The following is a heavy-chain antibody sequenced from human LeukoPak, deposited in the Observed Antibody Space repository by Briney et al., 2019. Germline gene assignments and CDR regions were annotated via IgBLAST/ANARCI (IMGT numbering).Heavy chain of an antibody. Sequence: PGGSLRLSCAASGFTFSSYRMNWVRQAPGKGLEWVSYITSSSSTIYYADSVKGRFTISRDNAKNSLYLQMDSLRVEDTAEYYCARDPYSGNYGAYYYYYMDVWGKGTTVTVSS. J-gene: IGHJ6*03. CDR1: GFTFSSYR. V-gene: IGHV3-48*04. CDR2: ITSSSSTI. CDR3: ARDPYSGNYGAYYYYYMDV. D-gene: IGHD1-26*01.